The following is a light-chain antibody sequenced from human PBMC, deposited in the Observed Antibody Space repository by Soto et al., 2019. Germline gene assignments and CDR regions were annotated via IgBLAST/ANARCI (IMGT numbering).Light chain of an antibody. J-gene: IGLJ1*01. CDR1: SSDVGAFYY. V-gene: IGLV2-14*01. Sequence: QSVLTQPASVSGSPGQSITISCTGTSSDVGAFYYVSWYQQHPGTAPKLMIYEVINRPSGVSNRFSGSKSGNTASLIISGLQAEDEADYYCSSYTSSSTLVFGTGTKLTVL. CDR2: EVI. CDR3: SSYTSSSTLV.